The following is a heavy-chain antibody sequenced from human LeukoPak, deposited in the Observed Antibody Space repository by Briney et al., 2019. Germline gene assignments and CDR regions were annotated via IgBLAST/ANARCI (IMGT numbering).Heavy chain of an antibody. CDR1: GSIFTTYW. D-gene: IGHD3-22*01. CDR2: IYPAYSDT. CDR3: ARYHSNSSGYYALDI. Sequence: GASLKISCHGSGSIFTTYWIAWVRPLPGKGLEWMGIIYPAYSDTRYSPSFQGQVTISADKSISTASLQWSSLGASDTAIYYCARYHSNSSGYYALDIWGQGTMVTVSS. V-gene: IGHV5-51*01. J-gene: IGHJ3*02.